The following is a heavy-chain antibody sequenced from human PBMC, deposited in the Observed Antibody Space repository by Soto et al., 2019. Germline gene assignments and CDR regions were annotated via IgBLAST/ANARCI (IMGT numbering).Heavy chain of an antibody. J-gene: IGHJ4*02. V-gene: IGHV4-4*02. CDR3: VRDSRTGCSSINCYMH. Sequence: QLQLRESGPGLVQPSGTLSLTCDVSGDSLTNNHCWSWVRQAPGKGLEWIGEIWHTGRPNYNPSLNSRVAISIDKSKNQFSLKLSSVTAADTAVYYCVRDSRTGCSSINCYMHWGQGTLVTVSS. D-gene: IGHD2-15*01. CDR1: GDSLTNNHC. CDR2: IWHTGRP.